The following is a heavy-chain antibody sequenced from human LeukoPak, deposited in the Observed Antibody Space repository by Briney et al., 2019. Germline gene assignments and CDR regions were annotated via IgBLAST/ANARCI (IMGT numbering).Heavy chain of an antibody. J-gene: IGHJ1*01. Sequence: GGSLGLSCSASGFTFSNYEMNWVRQAPGKGLEWVSYIASSGSTIYYADSVKGRFTISRDNAKSSLYLQMNSLRADDTAVYYCATSRGYFFRWFQHWGQGTLVTVSS. V-gene: IGHV3-48*03. CDR3: ATSRGYFFRWFQH. CDR2: IASSGSTI. D-gene: IGHD3-22*01. CDR1: GFTFSNYE.